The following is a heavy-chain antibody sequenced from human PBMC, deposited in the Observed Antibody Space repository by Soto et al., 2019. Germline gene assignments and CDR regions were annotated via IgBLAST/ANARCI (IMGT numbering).Heavy chain of an antibody. Sequence: SETLSLTCTVSGGSISSGGYYWSWIRQHPGKGLEWIGYIYYSGSTYYNPSLKSRVTISVDTSKNQFSPKLSSVTAADTAVYYCARVGDGYNYYYYGMDVWGQGTTVTVSS. CDR1: GGSISSGGYY. J-gene: IGHJ6*02. CDR2: IYYSGST. CDR3: ARVGDGYNYYYYGMDV. D-gene: IGHD5-12*01. V-gene: IGHV4-31*03.